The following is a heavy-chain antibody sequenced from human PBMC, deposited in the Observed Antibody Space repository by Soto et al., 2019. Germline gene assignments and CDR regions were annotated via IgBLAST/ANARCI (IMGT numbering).Heavy chain of an antibody. CDR2: ISAYNGNT. CDR3: AGARGIAAQPGPYYYYGMDV. CDR1: GYTFTSYG. D-gene: IGHD6-13*01. V-gene: IGHV1-18*01. Sequence: ASVKVSCKASGYTFTSYGISWVRQAPGQGLEWMGWISAYNGNTNYAQKFQGRVTMTRDTSTSTVYMELSSLRSEDTAVYYCAGARGIAAQPGPYYYYGMDVWGQGTTVTVSS. J-gene: IGHJ6*02.